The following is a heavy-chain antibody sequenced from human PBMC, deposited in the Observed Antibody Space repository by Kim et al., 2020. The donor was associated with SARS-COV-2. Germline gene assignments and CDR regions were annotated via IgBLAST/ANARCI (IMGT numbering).Heavy chain of an antibody. CDR3: ARVSFCRLALFGRQYYFDY. D-gene: IGHD2-21*01. V-gene: IGHV3-11*05. Sequence: KGRFTISRDNVKNSLYLKMNSRGAEDTAVYYCARVSFCRLALFGRQYYFDYWGQGTLVTVSS. J-gene: IGHJ4*02.